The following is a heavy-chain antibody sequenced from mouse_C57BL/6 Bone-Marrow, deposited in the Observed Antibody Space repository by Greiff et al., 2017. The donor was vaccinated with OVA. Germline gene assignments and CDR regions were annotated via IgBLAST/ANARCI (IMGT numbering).Heavy chain of an antibody. J-gene: IGHJ1*03. CDR3: ARQGAYYSNFWYFDV. V-gene: IGHV5-15*01. D-gene: IGHD2-5*01. CDR2: ISNLAYSI. Sequence: DVKLVESGGGLVQPGGSLKLSCAASGFTFSDYGMAWVRQAPRKGPEWVAFISNLAYSIYYADTVTGRFTISRENAKNTLYLEISSLRSEDTAMYYCARQGAYYSNFWYFDVWGTGTTVTVSS. CDR1: GFTFSDYG.